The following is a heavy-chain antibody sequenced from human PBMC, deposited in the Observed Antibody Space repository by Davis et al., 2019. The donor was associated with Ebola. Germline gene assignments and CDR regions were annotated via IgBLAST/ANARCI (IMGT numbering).Heavy chain of an antibody. CDR1: GFTFSSYS. CDR2: ISSSSSYI. Sequence: GESLKISCAASGFTFSSYSMNWVRQAPGKGLEWVSSISSSSSYIYYADSVKGRFTISRDNAKNSLYLQMNSLRAEDTAVYYCARSGMATTGDYWGQGTLVTVSS. V-gene: IGHV3-21*01. CDR3: ARSGMATTGDY. J-gene: IGHJ4*02. D-gene: IGHD5-24*01.